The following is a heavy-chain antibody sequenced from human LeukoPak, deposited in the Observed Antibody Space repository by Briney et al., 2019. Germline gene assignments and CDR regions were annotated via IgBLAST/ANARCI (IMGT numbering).Heavy chain of an antibody. CDR1: GFTVSSNY. Sequence: GSLRLSCAASGFTVSSNYMSWVRQAPGKGLEWVSVIYSGGSTYYADSVKGGFTISRDNSKNTLYLQMNSLRAEDTAVYYCARAIWGDGYNRPYFDYWGQGTLVTVSS. J-gene: IGHJ4*02. V-gene: IGHV3-66*01. CDR2: IYSGGST. D-gene: IGHD5-24*01. CDR3: ARAIWGDGYNRPYFDY.